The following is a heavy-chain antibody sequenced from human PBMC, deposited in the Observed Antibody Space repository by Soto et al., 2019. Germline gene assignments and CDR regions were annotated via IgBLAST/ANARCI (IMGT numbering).Heavy chain of an antibody. D-gene: IGHD7-27*01. V-gene: IGHV2-5*02. J-gene: IGHJ2*01. CDR2: IYWDDDK. CDR3: AHKRLGAGDRGYLYL. CDR1: GFSLSTSGVG. Sequence: QITLKESGPTLVKPTQTLTLTCTFSGFSLSTSGVGVGWIRQPPGKALEWLALIYWDDDKRYSPSLKSRLTITKDRPQNQLDRTITNMAPVDTSTYYCAHKRLGAGDRGYLYLCGRGTLVAVSS.